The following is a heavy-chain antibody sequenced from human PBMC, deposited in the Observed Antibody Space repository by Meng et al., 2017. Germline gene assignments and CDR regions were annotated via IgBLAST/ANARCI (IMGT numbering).Heavy chain of an antibody. CDR1: GFTFSSYG. Sequence: GGALRLSCAASGFTFSSYGMHWVRQVPGKGLEWVAVIWYDGSNKYYADSVKGRFTISRDNSKNTLYLQMNSLRAEDTAVYYCAREGYCSGGSCYSYYYYGMDVWGQGTTVTVSS. D-gene: IGHD2-15*01. CDR2: IWYDGSNK. J-gene: IGHJ6*02. V-gene: IGHV3-33*01. CDR3: AREGYCSGGSCYSYYYYGMDV.